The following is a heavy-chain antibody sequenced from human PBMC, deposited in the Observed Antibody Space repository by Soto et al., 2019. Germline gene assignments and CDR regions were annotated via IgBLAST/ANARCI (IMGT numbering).Heavy chain of an antibody. D-gene: IGHD5-18*01. V-gene: IGHV3-33*01. CDR1: GFIFSSYG. J-gene: IGHJ6*02. CDR2: VWYDGNNA. Sequence: PGGSLRLSCAASGFIFSSYGMHWVRQAPGKGLEWVAIVWYDGNNAYYADSVKGRFTISRDNPKNTLYLQMNSLRVEDTAVYYCATESGYSYGYPYGMDVWGQGTTVTVSS. CDR3: ATESGYSYGYPYGMDV.